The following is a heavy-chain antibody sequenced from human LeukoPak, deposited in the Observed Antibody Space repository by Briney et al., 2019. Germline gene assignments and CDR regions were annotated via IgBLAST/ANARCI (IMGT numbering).Heavy chain of an antibody. Sequence: ASVKVSCKTSGYTFASYGITWVRQAPGQGLEWMGRINPNSGGTNYAQKFQGRVTMTRDTSISTAYMELSRLRSDDTAVYYCARGGYDFVYYHYGMDVWGQGTTVTVSS. CDR2: INPNSGGT. CDR1: GYTFASYG. D-gene: IGHD3-3*01. V-gene: IGHV1-2*06. J-gene: IGHJ6*02. CDR3: ARGGYDFVYYHYGMDV.